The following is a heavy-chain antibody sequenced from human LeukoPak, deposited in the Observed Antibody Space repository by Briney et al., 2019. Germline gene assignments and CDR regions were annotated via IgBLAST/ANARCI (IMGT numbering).Heavy chain of an antibody. CDR2: ISYDGSNK. D-gene: IGHD6-13*01. CDR1: GFTFSSYG. V-gene: IGHV3-30*18. CDR3: AKVSQWGNSRWYEGD. Sequence: PGGSLRLSCAASGFTFSSYGMHWVRQAPGKGLEWVAVISYDGSNKYYADSVKGRFTISRDNSKNTLYLQMNSLRGEDTAVYYCAKVSQWGNSRWYEGDWGQGTLVTVSS. J-gene: IGHJ4*02.